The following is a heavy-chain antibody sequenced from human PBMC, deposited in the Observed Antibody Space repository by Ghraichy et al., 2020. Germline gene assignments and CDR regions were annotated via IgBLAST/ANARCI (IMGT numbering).Heavy chain of an antibody. CDR2: IYAGGNS. Sequence: GGSLRLSCAASGFTVSSNYMNWVRQAPGKGLEWVSVIYAGGNSLYADSVKGRFTISRDISKNTLSLQMNSLRAEDTAVYFCAIDPRMMIPYFDYWGQGTQVTVSS. CDR3: AIDPRMMIPYFDY. J-gene: IGHJ4*02. V-gene: IGHV3-53*01. CDR1: GFTVSSNY. D-gene: IGHD3-16*01.